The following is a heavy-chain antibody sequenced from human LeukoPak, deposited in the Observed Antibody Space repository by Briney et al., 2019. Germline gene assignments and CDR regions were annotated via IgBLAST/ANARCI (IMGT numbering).Heavy chain of an antibody. V-gene: IGHV4-59*08. D-gene: IGHD2-15*01. J-gene: IGHJ5*02. CDR3: ARRSPSAQGYVDP. CDR2: IHYSGST. Sequence: SETLSLTCSVSGASISSYYWSWIRQPPGKGLEWIGYIHYSGSTSYNPSLRSRVSISVDTSKNQFSLKVYSVTAADTAVYYCARRSPSAQGYVDPWGQGALVTVSS. CDR1: GASISSYY.